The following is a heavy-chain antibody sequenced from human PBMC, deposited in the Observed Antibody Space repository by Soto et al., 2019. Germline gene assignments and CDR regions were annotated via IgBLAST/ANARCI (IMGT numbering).Heavy chain of an antibody. D-gene: IGHD3-9*01. Sequence: GGSLRLSCAASGYTFSHYWMHWVRQAPGKGLVWVSRVNPDGTITTYADSVKGRFTISRDNAKNTLYLQMNRLGVEDTVLYYSSYDTFGDKDFWGQGTPVTVSS. CDR1: GYTFSHYW. V-gene: IGHV3-74*01. CDR2: VNPDGTIT. CDR3: SYDTFGDKDF. J-gene: IGHJ4*02.